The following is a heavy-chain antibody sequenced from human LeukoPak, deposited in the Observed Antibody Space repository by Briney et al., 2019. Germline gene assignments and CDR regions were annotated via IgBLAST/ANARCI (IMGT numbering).Heavy chain of an antibody. Sequence: ASVKVSCKASGDTFTSYDTNWVRQAPGQGLEWMGWINPNSGGTNYAQKFQGRVTMTRDTSISTAYMELSRLRSDDTAVYYCASDAEDKDAFDIWGQGTMVTVSS. CDR3: ASDAEDKDAFDI. CDR2: INPNSGGT. V-gene: IGHV1-2*02. CDR1: GDTFTSYD. D-gene: IGHD2-15*01. J-gene: IGHJ3*02.